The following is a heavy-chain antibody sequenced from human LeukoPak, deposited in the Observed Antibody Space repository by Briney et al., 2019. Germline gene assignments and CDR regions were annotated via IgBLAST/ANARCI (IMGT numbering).Heavy chain of an antibody. D-gene: IGHD3-3*01. V-gene: IGHV4-61*02. CDR2: IYTSGST. Sequence: SETLSLTCTGSGGSISSGSYYWSWLRQPAGKGLEWIGRIYTSGSTNYNPSLQSRVTISVDTSKNQFSLKLSSVTAADTAVYYCARAITINFDYWGQGTLVTVSS. J-gene: IGHJ4*02. CDR1: GGSISSGSYY. CDR3: ARAITINFDY.